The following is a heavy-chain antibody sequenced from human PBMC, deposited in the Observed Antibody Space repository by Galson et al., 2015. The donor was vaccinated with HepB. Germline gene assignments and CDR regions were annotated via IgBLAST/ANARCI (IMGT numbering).Heavy chain of an antibody. CDR2: IYYTGNT. D-gene: IGHD5-18*01. J-gene: IGHJ4*02. V-gene: IGHV4-39*07. CDR1: GASISSSLYC. CDR3: ARAAGDSSTYANDY. Sequence: TCTVSGASISSSLYCWVWVRQPPEKGLEWIGSIYYTGNTYYKSSLKSRVTISADMSKNQFSLKVNSVTAADTAVYYCARAAGDSSTYANDYWGQGALVTVSS.